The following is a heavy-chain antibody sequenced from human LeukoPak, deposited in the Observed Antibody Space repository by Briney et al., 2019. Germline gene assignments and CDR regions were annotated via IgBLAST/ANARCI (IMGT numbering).Heavy chain of an antibody. CDR3: ARDRMEGAFDI. CDR2: ISSSSSCI. V-gene: IGHV3-21*01. CDR1: GFTFSSYS. Sequence: GGSLRLSCAASGFTFSSYSMNWVRQAPGKGLEWVSSISSSSSCIYYADSVKGRFTISRDNAKNSLYLQMNSLRAEDTAVYYCARDRMEGAFDIWGQGTMVTVSS. J-gene: IGHJ3*02. D-gene: IGHD1-1*01.